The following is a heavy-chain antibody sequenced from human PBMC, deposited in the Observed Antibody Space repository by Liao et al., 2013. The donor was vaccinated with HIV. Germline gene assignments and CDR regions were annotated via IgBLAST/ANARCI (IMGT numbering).Heavy chain of an antibody. J-gene: IGHJ3*02. CDR3: ASRMGIMDRGFGELNKGVFDI. CDR2: IDDSGNT. V-gene: IGHV4-61*02. CDR1: GAAISSGRYH. D-gene: IGHD3-10*01. Sequence: QVQLQESGPGLVKPSQTLSLACSVSGAAISSGRYHWSWLRQSAGKGLEWIGRIDDSGNTNYNPSLKSRITMSVDTSRNQFSLRLTSVTAADTAVYYCASRMGIMDRGFGELNKGVFDIWGQGTKVTVSS.